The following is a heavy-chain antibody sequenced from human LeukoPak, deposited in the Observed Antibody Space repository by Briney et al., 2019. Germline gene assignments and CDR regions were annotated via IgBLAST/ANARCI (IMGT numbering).Heavy chain of an antibody. CDR3: ARDSGPTVTTYYYYGMDV. CDR1: GDSVSSNSAA. D-gene: IGHD4-17*01. CDR2: TYYRSKWYN. Sequence: SQTLSLTCALSGDSVSSNSAAWNWIRQSPSRGLEWLGRTYYRSKWYNDYAVSVKSRITINPDTSKNQFSLQLNSVTPEDTAVYYCARDSGPTVTTYYYYGMDVWGQGTTVTVSS. V-gene: IGHV6-1*01. J-gene: IGHJ6*02.